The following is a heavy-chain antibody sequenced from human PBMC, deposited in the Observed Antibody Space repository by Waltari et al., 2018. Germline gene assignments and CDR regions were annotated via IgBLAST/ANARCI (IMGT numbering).Heavy chain of an antibody. V-gene: IGHV4-39*01. Sequence: QLQLQESGPGLVKASETLSLTCTVSGDSISSSSYYWGWVRQPPGKGRARVGCMYYSGSTDYNPSLKRRVTISGDTSKSQFSLKLSSVTAADTSMYYCVRHARTTSGGKHFDHWGQGMLVTVSP. CDR2: MYYSGST. CDR1: GDSISSSSYY. CDR3: VRHARTTSGGKHFDH. D-gene: IGHD2-15*01. J-gene: IGHJ4*02.